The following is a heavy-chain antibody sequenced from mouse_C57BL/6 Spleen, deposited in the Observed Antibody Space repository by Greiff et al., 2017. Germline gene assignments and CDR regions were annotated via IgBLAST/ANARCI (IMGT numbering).Heavy chain of an antibody. D-gene: IGHD1-1*01. J-gene: IGHJ1*03. CDR1: GYTFTDYY. CDR2: IYPGSGNT. Sequence: QVQLQQSGAELVRPGASVKLSCKASGYTFTDYYINWVKQRPGQGLEWIARIYPGSGNTYYNEKFKGKATLTAEKSSSTAYMQHSSLTSEDSAVYFCARPYGSSSPYWYFDVWGTGTTVTVSS. CDR3: ARPYGSSSPYWYFDV. V-gene: IGHV1-76*01.